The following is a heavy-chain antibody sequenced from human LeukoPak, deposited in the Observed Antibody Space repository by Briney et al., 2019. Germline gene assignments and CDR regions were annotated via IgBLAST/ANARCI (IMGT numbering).Heavy chain of an antibody. J-gene: IGHJ4*02. CDR2: IYWNDDK. V-gene: IGHV2-5*01. CDR3: AQTPSSYDRKVHGGFDY. CDR1: GFSLSTSGVG. Sequence: SGPTLVNPTQTLTLTCTFSGFSLSTSGVGVGWIRQPPGKALEWLALIYWNDDKRYSPSLKSRLTITKDTSKNQVVLTMTNMDPVDTATYYCAQTPSSYDRKVHGGFDYWGQGTLVTVSS. D-gene: IGHD3-22*01.